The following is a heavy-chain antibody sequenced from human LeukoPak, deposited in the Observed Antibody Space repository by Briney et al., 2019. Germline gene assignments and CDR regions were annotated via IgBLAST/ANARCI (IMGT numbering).Heavy chain of an antibody. CDR3: ARDYWWNYDY. D-gene: IGHD1-7*01. CDR1: GFTFSDYA. CDR2: VSKDGSDK. V-gene: IGHV3-30-3*01. Sequence: GGSLRLSCAASGFTFSDYAMHWVRQAPGKGLEWVAVVSKDGSDKYYPGSVRGRFTISRDNSKNTIYLQMDSLRAEDTAIYYCARDYWWNYDYWGQGTLVTVSS. J-gene: IGHJ4*02.